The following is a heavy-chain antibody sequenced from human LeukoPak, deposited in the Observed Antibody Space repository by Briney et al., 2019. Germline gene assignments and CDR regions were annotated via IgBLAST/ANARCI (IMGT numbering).Heavy chain of an antibody. D-gene: IGHD2-15*01. J-gene: IGHJ4*02. V-gene: IGHV3-30*18. CDR3: AKDCSGGSCYWLFD. Sequence: GGSLRLSCAASRFTFSSYGMHWVRQAPGKGLEWVAVISFDGSNKHYADSAKGRFTISRDNSKNTLYLQMNSLRPEDTAVYYCAKDCSGGSCYWLFDWGQGTLVTVSS. CDR1: RFTFSSYG. CDR2: ISFDGSNK.